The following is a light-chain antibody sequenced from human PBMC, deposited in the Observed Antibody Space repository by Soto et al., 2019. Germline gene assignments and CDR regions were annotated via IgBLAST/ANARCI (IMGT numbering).Light chain of an antibody. CDR2: SND. V-gene: IGLV1-44*01. CDR1: TSNIGTNT. Sequence: QSVLTQSPSASGTPGQRVSISCSGSTSNIGTNTVSWYQHVPGTAPKLLIYSNDQRPSAVPGRFSGSKSGTSASLAISGLLSEDEADYYCAAWDDSLNGRVFGGGTKLTVL. CDR3: AAWDDSLNGRV. J-gene: IGLJ3*02.